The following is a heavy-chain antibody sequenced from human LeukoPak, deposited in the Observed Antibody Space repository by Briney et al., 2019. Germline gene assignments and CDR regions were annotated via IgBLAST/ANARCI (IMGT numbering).Heavy chain of an antibody. CDR2: INHSGST. Sequence: SETLSLTCAVYGGSFSGYYWSWIRQPPGKGLEWIGEINHSGSTNYNPSLKSRVTISVDTSKNQFSLKLSSVTAADTAVYYCARLDYSTVEDYWGQETLVTVSS. CDR1: GGSFSGYY. J-gene: IGHJ4*02. D-gene: IGHD4-23*01. V-gene: IGHV4-34*01. CDR3: ARLDYSTVEDY.